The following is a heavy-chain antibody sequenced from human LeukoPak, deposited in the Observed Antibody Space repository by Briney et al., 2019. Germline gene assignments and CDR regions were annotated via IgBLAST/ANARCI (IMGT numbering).Heavy chain of an antibody. V-gene: IGHV1-8*01. CDR1: GYTFTSYD. Sequence: ASVKVSCKASGYTFTSYDINCVRQATGQGLEWMGWMNPNSGDTGYAQKFQGRVTMTRNTSISTAYMELSSLRSEDTAVYYCARGVVVAATPDAFDIWGQGTMVTVSS. CDR3: ARGVVVAATPDAFDI. CDR2: MNPNSGDT. D-gene: IGHD2-15*01. J-gene: IGHJ3*02.